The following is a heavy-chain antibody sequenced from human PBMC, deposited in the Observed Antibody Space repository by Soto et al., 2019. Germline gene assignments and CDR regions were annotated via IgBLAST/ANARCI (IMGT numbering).Heavy chain of an antibody. CDR1: GGSIRNVY. CDR3: ARAHAPTLPFDY. Sequence: ASETLSLTCTVSGGSIRNVYWSWIRQAPGKGLEWIGFIFHSGNAKYNPSLKSRVTISVDTSKNQFSLSLDSVTAADTAVYFCARAHAPTLPFDYWGQGTLVTVPQ. D-gene: IGHD2-15*01. J-gene: IGHJ4*01. V-gene: IGHV4-59*01. CDR2: IFHSGNA.